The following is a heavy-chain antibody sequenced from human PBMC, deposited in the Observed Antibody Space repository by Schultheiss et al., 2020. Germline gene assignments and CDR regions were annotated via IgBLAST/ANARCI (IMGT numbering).Heavy chain of an antibody. Sequence: GGSLRLSCAASGFTVSSYWMHWVRQAPGKGLVWVSRINSDGSSTSYADSVKGRFTISRDNSKNTLYLQMNSLRAEDTAVYYCARVLESGSYYHYYYGMDVWGHGTTVTVSS. D-gene: IGHD1-26*01. CDR2: INSDGSST. CDR3: ARVLESGSYYHYYYGMDV. J-gene: IGHJ6*02. CDR1: GFTVSSYW. V-gene: IGHV3-74*01.